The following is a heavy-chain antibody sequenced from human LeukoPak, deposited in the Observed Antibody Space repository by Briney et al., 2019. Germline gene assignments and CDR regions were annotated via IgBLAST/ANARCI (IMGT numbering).Heavy chain of an antibody. D-gene: IGHD2-15*01. CDR2: INPNSGGT. Sequence: ASVKVSCKASGYTFTGYYMHWVRQAPGQGLEWMGWINPNSGGTNYAQKFQGRVTMTRDTSISTAYMELSRLRSDDTAVYYCARVRSRGSVAALDYWGQGTLVTVSS. CDR3: ARVRSRGSVAALDY. J-gene: IGHJ4*02. CDR1: GYTFTGYY. V-gene: IGHV1-2*02.